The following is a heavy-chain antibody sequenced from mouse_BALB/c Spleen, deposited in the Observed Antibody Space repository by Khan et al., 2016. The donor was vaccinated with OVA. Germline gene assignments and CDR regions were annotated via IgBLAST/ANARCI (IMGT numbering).Heavy chain of an antibody. CDR1: GYSITSGYG. D-gene: IGHD1-2*01. J-gene: IGHJ2*01. CDR2: ISYSGST. Sequence: EVKLLESGPGLVKPSQSLSLTCTVTGYSITSGYGWNWIRQFPGNKLEWMGYISYSGSTNYNPSLKSRISITQDTSKNQFFLQLNSVTTEDTATYYCARTARIKYWGQGTTLTVSS. CDR3: ARTARIKY. V-gene: IGHV3-2*02.